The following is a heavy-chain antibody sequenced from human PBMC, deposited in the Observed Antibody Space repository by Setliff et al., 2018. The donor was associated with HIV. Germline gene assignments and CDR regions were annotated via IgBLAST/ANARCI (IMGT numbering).Heavy chain of an antibody. Sequence: RASVKVSCKASGGTFSSYAISWVRQAPGQGLEWMGGIIPIFGTANYAQKFQGRVTITTDESTSTAYMELSSLRSEDTAVYCCAKALVVGYYGMDVWGQGTTVTVSS. D-gene: IGHD2-15*01. J-gene: IGHJ6*02. CDR2: IIPIFGTA. CDR3: AKALVVGYYGMDV. V-gene: IGHV1-69*05. CDR1: GGTFSSYA.